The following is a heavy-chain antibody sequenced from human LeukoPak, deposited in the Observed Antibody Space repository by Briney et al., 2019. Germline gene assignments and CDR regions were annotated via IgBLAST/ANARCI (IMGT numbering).Heavy chain of an antibody. V-gene: IGHV3-30-3*01. D-gene: IGHD3-16*01. CDR2: ISHDESNK. CDR1: GFAFSTYA. Sequence: GGSLRLSCAASGFAFSTYAMHWVRQAPGKGLEWVAVISHDESNKYYADSVKGRFTISRDNSKNTVYLQMNSLRAGDTAVFYCARGFGGTGFHYKRYYGMDAWGQGTTVTVSS. J-gene: IGHJ6*02. CDR3: ARGFGGTGFHYKRYYGMDA.